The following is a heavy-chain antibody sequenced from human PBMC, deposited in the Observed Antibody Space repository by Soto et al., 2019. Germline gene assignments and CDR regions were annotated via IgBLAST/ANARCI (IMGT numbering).Heavy chain of an antibody. D-gene: IGHD3-10*01. CDR1: GGSFSGYY. J-gene: IGHJ5*02. V-gene: IGHV4-34*01. CDR2: INHSGST. Sequence: QVQLQQWGAGLLKPSETLSLTCAVYGGSFSGYYWSWIRQPPGKGLEWIGEINHSGSTNYNPSLKSRVTISVDTSQNQFSLKLSSVTAADTAVYYCARVKYYGPGSYYNLNWFDPWGQGTLVTVSS. CDR3: ARVKYYGPGSYYNLNWFDP.